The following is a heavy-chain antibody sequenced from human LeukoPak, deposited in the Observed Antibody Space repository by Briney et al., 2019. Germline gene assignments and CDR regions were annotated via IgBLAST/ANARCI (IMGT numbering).Heavy chain of an antibody. D-gene: IGHD6-19*01. J-gene: IGHJ4*02. CDR1: GGSISSGDYY. CDR2: INHSGST. CDR3: ARSQWLLPLDY. Sequence: PSETLSLTCTVSGGSISSGDYYWSWIRQPPGKGLEWIGEINHSGSTNYSPSLKGRVTISVDTSRNQFSLKLSSVTAADTAVYYCARSQWLLPLDYWGQGTLVTVSS. V-gene: IGHV4-39*07.